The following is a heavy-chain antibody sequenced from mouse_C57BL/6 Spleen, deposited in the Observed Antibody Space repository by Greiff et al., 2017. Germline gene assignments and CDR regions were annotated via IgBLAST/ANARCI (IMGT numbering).Heavy chain of an antibody. CDR3: TREGDYYGSSYYWYFDV. Sequence: VQLQQSGTVLARPGASVKMSCKTSGYTFTSYWMHWVKQRPGQGLEWIGAIYPGNSDTSYNQKFKGKAKLTAVTSASTAYMALSSLTNEDSAVYYCTREGDYYGSSYYWYFDVWGTGTTVTVSS. V-gene: IGHV1-5*01. D-gene: IGHD1-1*01. CDR1: GYTFTSYW. CDR2: IYPGNSDT. J-gene: IGHJ1*03.